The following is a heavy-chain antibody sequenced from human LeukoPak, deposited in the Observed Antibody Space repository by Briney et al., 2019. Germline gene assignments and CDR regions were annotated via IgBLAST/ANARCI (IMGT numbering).Heavy chain of an antibody. V-gene: IGHV3-23*01. CDR2: ISGSGGST. D-gene: IGHD6-19*01. Sequence: GGSLRLSCAASGFTFSSYAMSCVRQAPGKVPEWVSAISGSGGSTYYADSVKGRFTISRDNSKNTLYLQMNSLRAEDTAVYYCAKDLDPGIAVAGLYFDYWGQGTLVTVSS. J-gene: IGHJ4*02. CDR1: GFTFSSYA. CDR3: AKDLDPGIAVAGLYFDY.